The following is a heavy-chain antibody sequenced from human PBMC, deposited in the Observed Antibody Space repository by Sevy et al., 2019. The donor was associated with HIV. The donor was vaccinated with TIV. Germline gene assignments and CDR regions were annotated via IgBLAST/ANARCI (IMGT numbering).Heavy chain of an antibody. D-gene: IGHD6-6*01. Sequence: GGSLRLSCAASGFTFGSYWMTWVRQAPGKGLEWVANIKEDGSGCFYVDSVRGRFTVSRDKAKKTLYLQMNNLRGEDTDLYYCARLYSSSSGRGLDNWGQGALVTVSS. CDR3: ARLYSSSSGRGLDN. V-gene: IGHV3-7*01. CDR1: GFTFGSYW. CDR2: IKEDGSGC. J-gene: IGHJ4*02.